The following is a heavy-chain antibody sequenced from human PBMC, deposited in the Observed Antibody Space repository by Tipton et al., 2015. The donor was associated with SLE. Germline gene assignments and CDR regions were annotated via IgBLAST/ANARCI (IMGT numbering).Heavy chain of an antibody. D-gene: IGHD5-18*01. CDR3: ARVDTSTDWHFDL. CDR1: GGSFSGYY. J-gene: IGHJ2*01. V-gene: IGHV4-34*01. CDR2: IYRSGST. Sequence: TLSLTCAVYGGSFSGYYWTWIRQPPGKGLEWIGEIYRSGSTNYNPSLKSRVTISIDTSKNQFSLKLTSVTAADTAVYYCARVDTSTDWHFDLWGRGTLVTVSS.